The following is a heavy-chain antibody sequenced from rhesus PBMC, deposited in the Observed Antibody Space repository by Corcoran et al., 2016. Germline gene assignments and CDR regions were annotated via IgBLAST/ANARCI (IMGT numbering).Heavy chain of an antibody. CDR2: ISGSSGST. CDR3: ARASYSGSWTGIDY. CDR1: GGSISSSNW. V-gene: IGHV4-65*01. J-gene: IGHJ4*01. D-gene: IGHD6-25*01. Sequence: QVQLHESGPGLVKPSETLSLTCAVSGGSISSSNWWSWIRQPPGKGLEWIGYISGSSGSTYYNPSLKSRVTISTDPSKNQFSLKLSSVTAADTAVYYCARASYSGSWTGIDYWGQGVLVTVSS.